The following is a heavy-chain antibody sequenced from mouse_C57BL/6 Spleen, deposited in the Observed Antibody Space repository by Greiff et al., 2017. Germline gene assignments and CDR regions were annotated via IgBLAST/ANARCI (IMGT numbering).Heavy chain of an antibody. CDR3: ARKEAITTGAMDY. V-gene: IGHV1-59*01. CDR2: IDPSDSYT. D-gene: IGHD1-1*01. J-gene: IGHJ4*01. CDR1: GYTFTSYW. Sequence: QVQLQQPGAELVRPGTSVKLSCKASGYTFTSYWMHWVKQRPGQGLEWIGVIDPSDSYTNYNQKFKGKATLTVDTSSSTAYMQLSSLTSEDSAVYYCARKEAITTGAMDYWGQGTSVTVSS.